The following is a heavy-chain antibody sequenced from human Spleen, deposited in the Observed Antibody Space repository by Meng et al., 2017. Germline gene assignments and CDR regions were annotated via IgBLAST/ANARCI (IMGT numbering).Heavy chain of an antibody. CDR3: ARHEGATNPYYYYYGMDV. V-gene: IGHV5-51*01. CDR1: GYSFTNYW. CDR2: IYPGDSDT. D-gene: IGHD5-24*01. J-gene: IGHJ6*02. Sequence: KVSCKGSGYSFTNYWIGWVRQMPGKGLEWMGIIYPGDSDTRYSPSFQGQVTISADKSISTAYLQWSSLKASDTAMYYCARHEGATNPYYYYYGMDVWGQGTTVTVSS.